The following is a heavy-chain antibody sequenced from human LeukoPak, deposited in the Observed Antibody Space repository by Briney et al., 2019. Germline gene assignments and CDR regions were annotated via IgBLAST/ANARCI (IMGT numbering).Heavy chain of an antibody. CDR3: AKVSTWSVY. CDR1: GFTFSSYA. Sequence: GGSLRLSCAASGFTFSSYAMSWVRQAPGKGLEWVSSISGSGSSTYYPSSVKGRITISRDNSKNTLYLQMTSLRAADTDVYYCAKVSTWSVYWGQGTLVTVSS. V-gene: IGHV3-23*01. J-gene: IGHJ4*02. D-gene: IGHD2/OR15-2a*01. CDR2: ISGSGSST.